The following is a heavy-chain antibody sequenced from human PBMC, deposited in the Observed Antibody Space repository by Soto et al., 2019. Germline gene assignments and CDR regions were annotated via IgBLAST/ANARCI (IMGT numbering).Heavy chain of an antibody. CDR1: GYTFTSYA. CDR3: ARAPGGPDGPGDY. D-gene: IGHD2-15*01. V-gene: IGHV1-3*01. CDR2: INAGNGNT. J-gene: IGHJ4*02. Sequence: QVQLVQSGAEVKKPGASVKVSCKASGYTFTSYAMPWVRQAPGQRLEWMGWINAGNGNTKYSQKCQGRVTITRDTSASTACMELSSLRSGDTAVDYCARAPGGPDGPGDYWGQGPRVTVSS.